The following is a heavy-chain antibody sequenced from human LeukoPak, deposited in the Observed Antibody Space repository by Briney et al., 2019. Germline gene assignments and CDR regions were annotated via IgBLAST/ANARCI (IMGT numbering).Heavy chain of an antibody. V-gene: IGHV3-23*01. D-gene: IGHD3-3*01. J-gene: IGHJ4*02. CDR2: LSGDGDT. Sequence: GGSLRLSCAASGFVFSSYAMSWVRQTPGKGLEWVSSLSGDGDTFYADSVKGRFTLSRDDSRNTVYLQLNNLRVEDTAIYYCAKASWVSDADGVWWGQGTLVSVSS. CDR3: AKASWVSDADGVW. CDR1: GFVFSSYA.